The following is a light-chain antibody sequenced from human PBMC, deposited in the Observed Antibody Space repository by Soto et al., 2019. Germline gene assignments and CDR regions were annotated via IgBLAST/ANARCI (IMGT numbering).Light chain of an antibody. J-gene: IGLJ1*01. CDR3: AAWDDSLTGPV. CDR2: NSN. CDR1: SSDVGGYNY. Sequence: QSVLTQPASVSGSPGQSITISCTGTSSDVGGYNYVSWYQHLPGTAPKLLIYNSNQRPSGVPDRFSGSKSGTSASLAISGLQSEDEADYYCAAWDDSLTGPVFGTGTKVTVL. V-gene: IGLV1-44*01.